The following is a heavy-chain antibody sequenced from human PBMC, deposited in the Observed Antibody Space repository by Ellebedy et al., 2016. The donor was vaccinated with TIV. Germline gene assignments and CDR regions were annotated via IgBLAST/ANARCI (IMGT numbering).Heavy chain of an antibody. V-gene: IGHV4-4*07. CDR1: GGPISGSY. D-gene: IGHD2-8*02. CDR2: IYTSGST. CDR3: ARVFYCSGGVCPNSDYGLDV. Sequence: ESLKISCTVSGGPISGSYWSWIRQSAGKGLTWIGRIYTSGSTTYHPSLKSRVSLSVDASKIQFSLRLRSVTAADTAVYYCARVFYCSGGVCPNSDYGLDVWGQGTTVTVSS. J-gene: IGHJ6*02.